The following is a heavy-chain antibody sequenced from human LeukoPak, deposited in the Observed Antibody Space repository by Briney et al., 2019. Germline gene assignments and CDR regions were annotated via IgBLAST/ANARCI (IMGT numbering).Heavy chain of an antibody. Sequence: SETLSFTCTVSGGSISSYYWSWIRQPAGKGLEWIGRIYTSGSTNYNPSLKSRVTMSVDTSKNQFSLKLSSVTAADTAVYYCATSAAVAGWMGYFDYWGQGTLVTVSS. V-gene: IGHV4-4*07. CDR1: GGSISSYY. CDR3: ATSAAVAGWMGYFDY. CDR2: IYTSGST. J-gene: IGHJ4*02. D-gene: IGHD6-19*01.